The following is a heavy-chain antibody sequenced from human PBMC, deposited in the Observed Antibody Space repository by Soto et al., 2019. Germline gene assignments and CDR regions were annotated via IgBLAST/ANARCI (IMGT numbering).Heavy chain of an antibody. CDR3: ARDMGLGSGDYKFGQEGFDY. V-gene: IGHV1-18*01. CDR1: GYTFTSYG. CDR2: ISAYNGNT. J-gene: IGHJ4*02. Sequence: QVQLVQSGAEVKKPGASVKVSCKASGYTFTSYGISWVRQAPGQGLEWMGWISAYNGNTNYAQKLQGRVTMTTDTATSTAYMGLRSLRSDDTAVYYCARDMGLGSGDYKFGQEGFDYWGQGTLVTVSS. D-gene: IGHD3-3*01.